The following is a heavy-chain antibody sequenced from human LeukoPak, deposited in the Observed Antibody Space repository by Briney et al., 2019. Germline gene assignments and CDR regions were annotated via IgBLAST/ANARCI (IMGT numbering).Heavy chain of an antibody. V-gene: IGHV4-4*07. CDR1: GGSISSYY. D-gene: IGHD2-2*02. Sequence: SETLSLTCTVSGGSISSYYWSWIRQPAGKGLEWIGRIYSSGSTNYNPSLKSRVTMSVDTSKNQFSLKLSSVTAADTAVYYCARKKCSSTSCYKELGAFDIWGQGTMVTVSS. CDR3: ARKKCSSTSCYKELGAFDI. CDR2: IYSSGST. J-gene: IGHJ3*02.